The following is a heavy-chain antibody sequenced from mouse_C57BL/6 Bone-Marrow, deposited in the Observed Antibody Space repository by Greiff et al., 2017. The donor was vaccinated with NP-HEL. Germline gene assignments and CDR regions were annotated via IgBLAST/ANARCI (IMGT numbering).Heavy chain of an antibody. CDR1: GYTFTDYY. V-gene: IGHV1-84*01. J-gene: IGHJ1*03. Sequence: QVQLKQSGPELVKPGASVKISCKASGYTFTDYYINWVKQRPGQGLEWIGWIYPGSGNTKYNEKFKGKATLTVDTSSSTAYMQLSSLTSEDSAVYFCARERDYYGSSYDWYFDVWGTGTTVTVSS. CDR2: IYPGSGNT. CDR3: ARERDYYGSSYDWYFDV. D-gene: IGHD1-1*01.